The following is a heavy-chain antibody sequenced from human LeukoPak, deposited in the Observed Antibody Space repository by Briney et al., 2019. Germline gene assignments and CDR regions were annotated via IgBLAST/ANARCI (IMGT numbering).Heavy chain of an antibody. V-gene: IGHV1-2*02. J-gene: IGHJ4*02. D-gene: IGHD3-22*01. CDR1: GYTFTGYH. CDR3: ARARLEVVITTFDY. Sequence: ASVKVSCKASGYTFTGYHMHWVRQAPGQGLEWMGWINPNSGGTNYAQKFQGRVTMTRDTSISTAYMELSRLRSDDTAVYYCARARLEVVITTFDYWGQGTLVTVSS. CDR2: INPNSGGT.